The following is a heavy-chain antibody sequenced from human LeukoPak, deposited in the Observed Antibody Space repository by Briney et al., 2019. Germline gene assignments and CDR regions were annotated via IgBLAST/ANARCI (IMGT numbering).Heavy chain of an antibody. CDR1: GYTFTSYG. CDR2: ISAYNGNT. D-gene: IGHD5-12*01. Sequence: ASVKVSCKASGYTFTSYGISWVRQAPGQGLEWMGWISAYNGNTNYAQKLQGRVTMTTDTSTSTAYMELRSLRSDDTAVYYCARYAIRGYSGYDYRSSDYWGQGTLVIVSS. V-gene: IGHV1-18*01. J-gene: IGHJ4*02. CDR3: ARYAIRGYSGYDYRSSDY.